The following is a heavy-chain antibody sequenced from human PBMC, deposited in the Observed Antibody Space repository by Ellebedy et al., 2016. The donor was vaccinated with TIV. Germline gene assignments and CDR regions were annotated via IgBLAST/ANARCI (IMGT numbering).Heavy chain of an antibody. J-gene: IGHJ4*02. D-gene: IGHD3-22*01. CDR3: ARAPTYDSSGYWDY. Sequence: GESLKISCAASGVTVSSYYMSWVRQAPGKGLEWVSVIYTGGSTYYADSVKGRFTISSDNSKNTLYLQMNSLRAEDTAVYYCARAPTYDSSGYWDYWGQGTLVTVSS. CDR2: IYTGGST. CDR1: GVTVSSYY. V-gene: IGHV3-53*01.